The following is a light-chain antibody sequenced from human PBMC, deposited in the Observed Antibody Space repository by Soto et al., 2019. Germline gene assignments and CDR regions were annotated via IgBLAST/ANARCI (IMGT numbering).Light chain of an antibody. J-gene: IGLJ3*02. CDR1: SSDVGAYNY. Sequence: QSALTQPASVSGSPGQSITISCTGTSSDVGAYNYVSWYQQHPGKAPKLMIFEVSNRPSGVSSRFSGSKSGNTASLTISGLKTEDEADYYCSSYSTSITVRVFGGGTKVTVL. CDR3: SSYSTSITVRV. CDR2: EVS. V-gene: IGLV2-14*01.